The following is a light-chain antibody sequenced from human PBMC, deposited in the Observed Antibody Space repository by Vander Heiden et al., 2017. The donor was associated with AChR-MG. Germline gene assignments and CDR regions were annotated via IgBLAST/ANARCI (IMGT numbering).Light chain of an antibody. J-gene: IGLJ3*02. Sequence: QSVLTQPPSLSATPGQKVTISCSGSSSNIGGNHVAGYQQVPGTAPKLLIYDSDKRPSGIPDRLSASKSGTSATLGITGRQTGDEAEYFYGAWDDSLSAVVFGGGTKLTVL. V-gene: IGLV1-51*01. CDR1: SSNIGGNH. CDR2: DSD. CDR3: GAWDDSLSAVV.